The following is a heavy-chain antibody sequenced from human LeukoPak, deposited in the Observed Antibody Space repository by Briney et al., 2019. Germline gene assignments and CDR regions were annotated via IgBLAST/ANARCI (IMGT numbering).Heavy chain of an antibody. Sequence: PGGSLRLSCAASGFTFSGYAMSWVRQAPGKWLEWVSAISGSGGSTYYADSVKGRFTISRDNSKNTLYLQMNSLRAEDTAVYYCAKDGETYCSSTSSKPDYWGQGTLVTVSS. J-gene: IGHJ4*02. V-gene: IGHV3-23*01. CDR2: ISGSGGST. D-gene: IGHD2-2*01. CDR3: AKDGETYCSSTSSKPDY. CDR1: GFTFSGYA.